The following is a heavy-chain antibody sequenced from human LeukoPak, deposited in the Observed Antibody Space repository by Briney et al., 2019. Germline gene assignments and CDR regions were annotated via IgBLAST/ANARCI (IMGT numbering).Heavy chain of an antibody. D-gene: IGHD5-12*01. V-gene: IGHV5-10-1*01. Sequence: GESLKISCKGSGYTFTNHWISWVRQMPGKGLEWMGKIDPSDSYTNYSPSFQGHVTISADKSISTAYLQWSSLKASDTAMYYCARAPDSDSGYDYFDYWGQGTLVAVSS. J-gene: IGHJ4*02. CDR3: ARAPDSDSGYDYFDY. CDR2: IDPSDSYT. CDR1: GYTFTNHW.